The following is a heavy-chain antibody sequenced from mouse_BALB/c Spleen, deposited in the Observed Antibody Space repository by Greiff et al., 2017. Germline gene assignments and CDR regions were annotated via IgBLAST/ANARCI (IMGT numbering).Heavy chain of an antibody. CDR3: ALITTATGY. D-gene: IGHD1-2*01. V-gene: IGHV1-69*02. J-gene: IGHJ2*01. CDR1: GYTFTSYW. CDR2: IDPSDSYT. Sequence: QVQLQQPGAELVKPGASVKLSCKASGYTFTSYWMHWVKQRPGQGLEWIGEIDPSDSYTNYNQKFKGKATLTVDKSSSTAYMQLSSLTSEDSAVYYCALITTATGYWGQGTTLTVSS.